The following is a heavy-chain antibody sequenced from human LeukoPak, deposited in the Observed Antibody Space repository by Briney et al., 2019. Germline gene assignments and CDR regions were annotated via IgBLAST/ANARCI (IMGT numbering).Heavy chain of an antibody. D-gene: IGHD6-19*01. Sequence: GGSLRLSCAASGFTFSSYWMHWVRQAPGKGLVWVSRINSDGSSTSYADSVKGRFTISRDNAKNTLYLQVNSLRAEDTAVYYCAAEYSSGWRGFDYWGQGTLVTVSS. CDR3: AAEYSSGWRGFDY. V-gene: IGHV3-74*01. J-gene: IGHJ4*02. CDR2: INSDGSST. CDR1: GFTFSSYW.